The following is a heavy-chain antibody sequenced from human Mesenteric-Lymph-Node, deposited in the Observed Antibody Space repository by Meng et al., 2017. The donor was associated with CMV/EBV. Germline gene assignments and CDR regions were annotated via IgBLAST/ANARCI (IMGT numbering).Heavy chain of an antibody. V-gene: IGHV1-69*10. D-gene: IGHD2-8*01. CDR3: ARGPLDCTNGVCLKQGLYFDY. CDR1: GYTFIRYD. J-gene: IGHJ4*02. Sequence: SVKVSCKASGYTFIRYDIHWVRQTTGQGLEWMGGIIPILGIANYAQKFQGRVTITADKSTSTAYMELSSLRSEDTAVYYCARGPLDCTNGVCLKQGLYFDYWGQGTLVTVSS. CDR2: IIPILGIA.